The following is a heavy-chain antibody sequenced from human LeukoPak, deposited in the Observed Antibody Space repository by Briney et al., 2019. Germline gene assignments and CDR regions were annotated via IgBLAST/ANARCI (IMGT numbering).Heavy chain of an antibody. CDR2: IYYSGST. V-gene: IGHV4-59*01. CDR1: GGSISSYY. D-gene: IGHD2-15*01. Sequence: SETLSLTCTVSGGSISSYYWSWIRQPPGKGLEWVGYIYYSGSTNYNPSLKSRVTISVDTSKNQFSLKLSSVTAADTAVYYCARDSCSGGSCYFDYWGQGTLVTVSS. CDR3: ARDSCSGGSCYFDY. J-gene: IGHJ4*02.